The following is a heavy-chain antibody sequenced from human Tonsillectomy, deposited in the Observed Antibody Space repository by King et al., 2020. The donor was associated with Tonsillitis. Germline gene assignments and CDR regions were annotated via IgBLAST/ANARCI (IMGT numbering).Heavy chain of an antibody. CDR3: ARDGYDSSDYYVGFDY. CDR1: GFTFSSYW. J-gene: IGHJ4*02. V-gene: IGHV3-74*01. Sequence: VQLVESGGGLVQPGGSLRLSCAASGFTFSSYWMHWVRQAPGKGLVWVSRIKSDGSRTSYADSVKGRFTISRDNAKNTLYLQMNSLRAEDTAVYYCARDGYDSSDYYVGFDYWGQGTLVTVSS. D-gene: IGHD3-22*01. CDR2: IKSDGSRT.